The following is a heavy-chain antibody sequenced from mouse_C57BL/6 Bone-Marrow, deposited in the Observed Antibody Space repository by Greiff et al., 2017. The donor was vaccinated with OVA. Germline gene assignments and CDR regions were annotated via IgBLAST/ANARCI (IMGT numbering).Heavy chain of an antibody. V-gene: IGHV5-6*01. J-gene: IGHJ4*01. CDR3: ARHHLLRYYAMDY. CDR2: ISSGGSYT. Sequence: EVQVVESGGDLVKPGGSLKLSCAASGFTFSSYGMSWVRQTPDKRLEWVATISSGGSYTYYPDSVKGRFTIPRDNAKNTLYLQMSSLKSEDTAMYYCARHHLLRYYAMDYWGQGTSVTVAS. D-gene: IGHD1-1*01. CDR1: GFTFSSYG.